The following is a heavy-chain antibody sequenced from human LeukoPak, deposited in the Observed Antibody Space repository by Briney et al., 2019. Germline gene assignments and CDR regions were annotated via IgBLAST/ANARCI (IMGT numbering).Heavy chain of an antibody. CDR1: GFTFSNAW. D-gene: IGHD6-6*01. J-gene: IGHJ4*02. Sequence: GGSLRLSCAASGFTFSNAWMSWVRQAPGKGLEWVGRIKSKTDGGTTDYAAPAKGRFTISRDDSKNTLYLQMNSLKTEDTAVYYCTTRIAARPDDYWGQGTLVTVSS. CDR3: TTRIAARPDDY. V-gene: IGHV3-15*01. CDR2: IKSKTDGGTT.